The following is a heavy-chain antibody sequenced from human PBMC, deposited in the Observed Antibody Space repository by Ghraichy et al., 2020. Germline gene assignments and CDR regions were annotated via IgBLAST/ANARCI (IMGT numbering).Heavy chain of an antibody. J-gene: IGHJ3*02. Sequence: SETLSLTCTVSGGSISSSSYYWGWIRQPPGKGLEWIGSIYYSGSTYYNPSLKSRVTISVDTSKNQFSLKLSSVTAADTAVYYCARPGLRGARFVAAFDIWGQGTMVTVSS. CDR3: ARPGLRGARFVAAFDI. D-gene: IGHD4/OR15-4a*01. V-gene: IGHV4-39*01. CDR2: IYYSGST. CDR1: GGSISSSSYY.